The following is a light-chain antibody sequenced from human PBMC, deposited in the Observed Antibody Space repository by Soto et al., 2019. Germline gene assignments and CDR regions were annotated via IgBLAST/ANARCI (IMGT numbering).Light chain of an antibody. V-gene: IGKV1-39*01. CDR2: GAS. CDR1: QSISGS. J-gene: IGKJ5*01. Sequence: DIQMTQSPSSLSASVGDRVTITCRASQSISGSLNWYQQQPGKPPKLLIFGASRLHSGVPSRFSGGGSGTDFTLTIISLQPEDFATYYCQQGFNTPITFGQGTRLEIK. CDR3: QQGFNTPIT.